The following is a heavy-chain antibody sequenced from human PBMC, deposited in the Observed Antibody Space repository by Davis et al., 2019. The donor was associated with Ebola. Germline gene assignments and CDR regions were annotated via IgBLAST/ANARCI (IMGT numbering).Heavy chain of an antibody. Sequence: ASVKVSCKASGFTFNGYYMHWVRQAPGQGLEWMGIINPSGGSTSYAQKFQGRVTMTRDTSTSTVYMELSSLRSEDTAVYYCARNPKSITMVRGAMSEWFDPWGQGTLVTVSS. V-gene: IGHV1-46*02. CDR2: INPSGGST. J-gene: IGHJ5*02. CDR1: GFTFNGYY. CDR3: ARNPKSITMVRGAMSEWFDP. D-gene: IGHD3-10*01.